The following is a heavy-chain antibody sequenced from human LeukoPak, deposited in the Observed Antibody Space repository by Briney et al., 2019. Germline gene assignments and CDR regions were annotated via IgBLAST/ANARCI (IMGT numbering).Heavy chain of an antibody. CDR1: GYSISSGYY. J-gene: IGHJ4*02. V-gene: IGHV4-38-2*02. Sequence: PSETLSLTCTVSGYSISSGYYWGWIRQPPGKGLEWIGSIYHSGSTYYNPPLKSRVTISVDTSKNQFSLKLSSVTAADTAVYYCARGGLLWFGELSPFDYWGQGTLVTVSS. CDR2: IYHSGST. CDR3: ARGGLLWFGELSPFDY. D-gene: IGHD3-10*01.